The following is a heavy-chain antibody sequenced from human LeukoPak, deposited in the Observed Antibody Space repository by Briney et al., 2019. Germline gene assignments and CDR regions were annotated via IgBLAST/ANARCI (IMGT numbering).Heavy chain of an antibody. CDR3: ARVPHLYYYDSSGYYI. D-gene: IGHD3-22*01. V-gene: IGHV4-39*07. J-gene: IGHJ3*02. Sequence: SETLSLTCTVSGGSISSSSYYWGWIRQPPGKGLEWIGSIYYSGSTYYNPSLKSRVTISVDTSKNQFSLKLSSVTAADTAVYYCARVPHLYYYDSSGYYIWGQGTIVTVSS. CDR1: GGSISSSSYY. CDR2: IYYSGST.